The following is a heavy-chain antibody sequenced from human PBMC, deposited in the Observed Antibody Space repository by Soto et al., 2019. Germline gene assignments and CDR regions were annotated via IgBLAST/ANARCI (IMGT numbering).Heavy chain of an antibody. CDR1: GFTFSPYA. CDR2: ISGSGGNT. Sequence: LRLSCAASGFTFSPYAMSWVRQAPGKGLEWVSSISGSGGNTNYADSVKGRFTVSRDNSKRTLSLQMNSLTEEDTAIYYCAKGLRRLLRTQYYYGLDVWGRGTTVTVSS. CDR3: AKGLRRLLRTQYYYGLDV. V-gene: IGHV3-23*01. J-gene: IGHJ6*02. D-gene: IGHD3-16*01.